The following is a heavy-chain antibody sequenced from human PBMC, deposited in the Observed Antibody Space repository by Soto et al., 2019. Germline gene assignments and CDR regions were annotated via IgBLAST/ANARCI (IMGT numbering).Heavy chain of an antibody. CDR2: INSDGSST. CDR1: GFIFSNCW. Sequence: EVQLVESGGGLVQPGGSLRLSCVASGFIFSNCWMNWVRQAPGMGLVWVSHINSDGSSTTYADSAKGRFTISRDNAKNTLYLQMNSLRAEDTAVYYCVRAIGHYGMDVWGRGTTVTVSS. J-gene: IGHJ6*02. V-gene: IGHV3-74*01. D-gene: IGHD3-22*01. CDR3: VRAIGHYGMDV.